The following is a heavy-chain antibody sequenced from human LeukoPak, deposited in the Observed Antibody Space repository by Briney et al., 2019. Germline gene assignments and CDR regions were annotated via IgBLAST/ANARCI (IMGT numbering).Heavy chain of an antibody. D-gene: IGHD3-22*01. Sequence: GGSLRLSCAVSGFTFSRYWMNGVRQAPGKGLVWVSRINNDGSNTRYADSVKGRFTISRDNAKNTLYLQMNGLRAEDTAVYYCAREMCSAYFDAFDIWGQGTKVTVS. CDR1: GFTFSRYW. V-gene: IGHV3-74*01. J-gene: IGHJ3*02. CDR2: INNDGSNT. CDR3: AREMCSAYFDAFDI.